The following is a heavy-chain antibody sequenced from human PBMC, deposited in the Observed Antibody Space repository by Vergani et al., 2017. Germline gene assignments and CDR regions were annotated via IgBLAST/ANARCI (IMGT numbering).Heavy chain of an antibody. CDR3: ARGQSGSYYRYFEH. CDR1: GYDFTNYG. J-gene: IGHJ1*01. D-gene: IGHD3-10*01. V-gene: IGHV1-18*01. Sequence: QVQLVQSGPEVKKPGASVKVSCKASGYDFTNYGLGWVRQAPGQGLEWMGWISAYNGNTKYAQKFQGRVSVTTDTSTTTVYMELRRLTSDDTAVYYCARGQSGSYYRYFEHWGQGTLSSSPQ. CDR2: ISAYNGNT.